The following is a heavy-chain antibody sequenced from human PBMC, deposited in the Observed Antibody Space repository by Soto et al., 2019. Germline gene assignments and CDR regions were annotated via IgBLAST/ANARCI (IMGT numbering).Heavy chain of an antibody. V-gene: IGHV3-23*01. CDR1: GFTFSSYA. CDR3: AKDLLSGYDYWFPNWFEP. J-gene: IGHJ5*02. D-gene: IGHD5-12*01. Sequence: GGSLRLSCAASGFTFSSYAMSWVRQAPGKGLEWVSAISGSGGSTYYADSVKGRFTISRDNSKNTLYLQMNSLRAEDTAVYYCAKDLLSGYDYWFPNWFEPWGQGTLVTVSS. CDR2: ISGSGGST.